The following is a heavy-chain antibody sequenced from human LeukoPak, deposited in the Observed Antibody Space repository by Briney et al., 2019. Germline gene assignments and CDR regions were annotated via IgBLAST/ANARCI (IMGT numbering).Heavy chain of an antibody. CDR3: ARFRGTSSWHQEVFDY. Sequence: PSETLSLTCSVSGGSISTYNRSWIRQPPGKGLEWIGYISYNGSPDYNPSFKSRVTMSVDTSKGHFSLKLTSLTAEDTAVSYCARFRGTSSWHQEVFDYWGQGTLVTVSS. CDR1: GGSISTYN. V-gene: IGHV4-59*08. CDR2: ISYNGSP. J-gene: IGHJ4*02. D-gene: IGHD2-2*01.